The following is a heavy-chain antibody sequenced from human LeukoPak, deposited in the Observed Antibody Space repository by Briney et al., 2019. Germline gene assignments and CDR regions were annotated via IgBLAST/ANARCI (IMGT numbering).Heavy chain of an antibody. CDR3: AREYYGLIFSHYLDV. CDR1: GITFSNSA. D-gene: IGHD3-9*01. Sequence: GGSLRLSCVPSGITFSNSALNWVRQVPGKGLEWVASITKNGDKTYYADSVKGLFIVSRDTFRDTLYLQMNSLRVEDTAVYYCAREYYGLIFSHYLDVWGKGTTVTVSS. J-gene: IGHJ6*04. CDR2: ITKNGDKT. V-gene: IGHV3-23*01.